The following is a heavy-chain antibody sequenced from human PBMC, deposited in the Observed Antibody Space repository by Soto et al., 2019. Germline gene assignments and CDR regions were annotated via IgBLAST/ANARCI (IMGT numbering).Heavy chain of an antibody. V-gene: IGHV3-33*01. Sequence: QVQLVESGGGVVQPGRSLRLSCAASGFTFSSYGMHWVRQAPGKGLEWVAVIWYDGSNKYYADYVKGRFTISRDNSKNTLYLQMNSLRAEDTAVYYCAREAPYSSGWSSCFDIWGQGTMVTVSS. CDR1: GFTFSSYG. D-gene: IGHD6-19*01. CDR3: AREAPYSSGWSSCFDI. CDR2: IWYDGSNK. J-gene: IGHJ3*02.